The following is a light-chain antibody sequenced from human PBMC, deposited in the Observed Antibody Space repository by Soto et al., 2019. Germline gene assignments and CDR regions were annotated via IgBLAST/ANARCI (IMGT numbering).Light chain of an antibody. Sequence: QSALTQPASVSGSPGQSITISCTGTSSDVGGYNYVSWYQQHPGKAPKLMIYDVSNRPSGVSNCFSGSKSGNTASLTISGLPAEDEADYYCSSYTSSSTLVVFGGGTKLTV. V-gene: IGLV2-14*01. CDR1: SSDVGGYNY. CDR3: SSYTSSSTLVV. J-gene: IGLJ2*01. CDR2: DVS.